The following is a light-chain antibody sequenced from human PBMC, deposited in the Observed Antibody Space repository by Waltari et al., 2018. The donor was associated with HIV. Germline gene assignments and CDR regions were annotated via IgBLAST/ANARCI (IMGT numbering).Light chain of an antibody. CDR1: SSNIGSKY. Sequence: QSVLTQPPSASGTPGQRVTISCSGSSSNIGSKYVYWYQQLPGTAPKLLIHRNNQRHSGVPDRFTGSNSGTSASLAISGLRYEDEADYDCAAWDDSLSGFWVFGGGTELTVL. V-gene: IGLV1-47*01. J-gene: IGLJ3*02. CDR2: RNN. CDR3: AAWDDSLSGFWV.